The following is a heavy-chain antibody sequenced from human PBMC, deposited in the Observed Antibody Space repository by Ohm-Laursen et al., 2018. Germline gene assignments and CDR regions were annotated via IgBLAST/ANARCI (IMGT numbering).Heavy chain of an antibody. CDR2: INAQNSHI. CDR3: ARDDGIYARRSGMDV. V-gene: IGHV3-21*01. CDR1: PLSFSGYS. J-gene: IGHJ6*02. D-gene: IGHD2-8*01. Sequence: SLRLSCSASPLSFSGYSMNWVRQAPGKGLEWVSYINAQNSHIYYADSVRGRFTISRDNAKNSLYLQMNSLRVEDTAIYYCARDDGIYARRSGMDVWGQGTAVTVSS.